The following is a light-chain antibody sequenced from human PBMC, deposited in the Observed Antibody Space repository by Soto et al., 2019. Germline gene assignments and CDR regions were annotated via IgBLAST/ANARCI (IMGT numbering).Light chain of an antibody. CDR3: QQRFNWPRFT. V-gene: IGKV3-11*01. J-gene: IGKJ2*01. CDR1: QSVSSY. CDR2: DAS. Sequence: EIVLTQSPATLSLSPGERATHSCRASQSVSSYLAWYQQKPGQAPRLLIYDASNRATGIPARFSGGGSGTDFTLIISSLEPEDFAVYYCQQRFNWPRFTFGQGTKLEIK.